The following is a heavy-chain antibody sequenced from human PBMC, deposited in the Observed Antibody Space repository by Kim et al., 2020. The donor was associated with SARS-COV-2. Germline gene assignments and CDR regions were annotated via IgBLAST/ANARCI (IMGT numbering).Heavy chain of an antibody. Sequence: LKSRVTISVDTSKNQFSLKLSSVTAADTAVYYCARVRGYCSGGSCYSRWFDPWGQGTLVTVSS. V-gene: IGHV4-34*01. CDR3: ARVRGYCSGGSCYSRWFDP. J-gene: IGHJ5*02. D-gene: IGHD2-15*01.